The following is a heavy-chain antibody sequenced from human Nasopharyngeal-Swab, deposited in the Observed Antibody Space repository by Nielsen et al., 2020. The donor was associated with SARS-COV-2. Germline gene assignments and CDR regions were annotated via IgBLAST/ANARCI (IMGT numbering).Heavy chain of an antibody. CDR3: ARAGRVGDAFTGLDV. V-gene: IGHV4-34*01. D-gene: IGHD1-26*01. CDR2: INHNERT. Sequence: SETLSLTCSVSGGSFNGFYWNWIRQPPGKGLEWIVEINHNERTNYNPSLRSRVTMLVDTSNNQVSLKLSSVTATDTGVYYCARAGRVGDAFTGLDVWGQGTTVTVSS. CDR1: GGSFNGFY. J-gene: IGHJ6*02.